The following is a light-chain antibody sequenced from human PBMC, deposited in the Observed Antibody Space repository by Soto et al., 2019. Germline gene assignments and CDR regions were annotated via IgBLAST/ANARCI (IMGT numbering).Light chain of an antibody. J-gene: IGKJ5*01. V-gene: IGKV3-11*01. CDR2: DAS. Sequence: EIVLTQSPVTLSLSPGERATLSCRASQSVSSYLAWYQQKPGQAPRLLIYDASNRATGIPARFSGGGSGTDFTLTIDNLEPEDFAIYYCQQRSNGPPITFGQGTRLEIK. CDR3: QQRSNGPPIT. CDR1: QSVSSY.